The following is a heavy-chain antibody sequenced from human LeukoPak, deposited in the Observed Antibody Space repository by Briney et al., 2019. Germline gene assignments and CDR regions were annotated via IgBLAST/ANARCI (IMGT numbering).Heavy chain of an antibody. Sequence: PSGTLSLTCAASGGSISSSNWWSWVRQPPGKGLEWIGEIYHSGSTNYNPSLKSRVTISVDKSKNQFSLKLSSVTAADTAVYYCARVFSRLYLVRGVKYYFDYWGQGTLVTVSS. D-gene: IGHD3-10*01. CDR3: ARVFSRLYLVRGVKYYFDY. J-gene: IGHJ4*02. V-gene: IGHV4-4*02. CDR1: GGSISSSNW. CDR2: IYHSGST.